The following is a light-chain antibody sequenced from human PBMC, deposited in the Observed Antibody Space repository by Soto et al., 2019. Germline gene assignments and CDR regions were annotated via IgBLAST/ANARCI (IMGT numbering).Light chain of an antibody. CDR3: QQYGSSSWT. CDR1: QSVSSSY. J-gene: IGKJ1*01. CDR2: GAS. Sequence: EIVLTQSPGTLSLSPGERATLSCRASQSVSSSYFAWYQQRFGQAPRLLIYGASSRATGIQDRFRGSGSGTDFTLTISRLEPEDFAVYYCQQYGSSSWTFGQGTKVEIK. V-gene: IGKV3-20*01.